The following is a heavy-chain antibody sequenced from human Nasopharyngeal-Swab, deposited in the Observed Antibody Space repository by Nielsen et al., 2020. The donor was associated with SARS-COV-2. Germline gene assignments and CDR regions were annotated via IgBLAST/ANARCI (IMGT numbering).Heavy chain of an antibody. V-gene: IGHV1-2*02. CDR3: ARAYGSGSYALHY. CDR1: GHIFIDYY. J-gene: IGHJ4*02. CDR2: MNPNSGGT. D-gene: IGHD3-16*01. Sequence: ASVKVSCKASGHIFIDYYIHWVRQAPGQGLEWMGWMNPNSGGTHYAQKFQGRVTMTRDTSSITAYMELSSLRSDDTAVYYCARAYGSGSYALHYWGQGTLVTVSS.